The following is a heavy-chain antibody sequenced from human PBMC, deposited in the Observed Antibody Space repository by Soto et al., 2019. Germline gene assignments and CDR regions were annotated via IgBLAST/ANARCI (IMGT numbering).Heavy chain of an antibody. CDR1: GFTFRSYV. CDR2: TSYDGSDK. Sequence: QVQLVESGGGVVQPGTSRRVSCVGSGFTFRSYVIHWVRQAPGKGLEWVALTSYDGSDKYYDDSVRGRFTISRDNSRNTVDLQMDSLRLEDTALYYCARWGTTGGLDVWGQGTLVSVSS. D-gene: IGHD3-16*01. V-gene: IGHV3-30*19. CDR3: ARWGTTGGLDV. J-gene: IGHJ1*01.